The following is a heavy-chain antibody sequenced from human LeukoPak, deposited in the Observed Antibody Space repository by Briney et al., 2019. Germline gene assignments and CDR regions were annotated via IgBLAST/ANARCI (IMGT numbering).Heavy chain of an antibody. Sequence: SETLSLTCAVYGGSFSGYYWSWIRQPPGKGLEWIGEINHSGSTNYNPSLKSRVTISVDTSKNQFSLKLSSVTAADTAVYYCARDLHLGWYGFDYWGQGTLVAVSS. V-gene: IGHV4-34*01. CDR1: GGSFSGYY. CDR3: ARDLHLGWYGFDY. CDR2: INHSGST. D-gene: IGHD6-19*01. J-gene: IGHJ4*02.